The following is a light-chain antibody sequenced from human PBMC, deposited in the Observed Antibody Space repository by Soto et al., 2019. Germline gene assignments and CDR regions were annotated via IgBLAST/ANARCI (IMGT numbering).Light chain of an antibody. CDR2: DAS. CDR1: QSVGSY. V-gene: IGKV3-11*01. Sequence: EIVLTQSPATLSLSPGETATLSCRASQSVGSYLAWYQHKPGQAPRLLIYDASNRATGIPARFSGSGSGTDFTLTISSLEPEDFAIYYCQQRSNWITFGQGTRLEIE. J-gene: IGKJ5*01. CDR3: QQRSNWIT.